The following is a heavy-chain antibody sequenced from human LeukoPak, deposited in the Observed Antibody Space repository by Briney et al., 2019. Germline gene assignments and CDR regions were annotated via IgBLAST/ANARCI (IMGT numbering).Heavy chain of an antibody. CDR3: ARDGTPAY. J-gene: IGHJ4*02. CDR2: IYYSGTS. D-gene: IGHD6-13*01. CDR1: GGSISSYY. Sequence: SETLSLTCTVFGGSISSYYWSWIRQPPGKGLEYIGYIYYSGTSNYNPSLKGRVTMSVDASKNQFSLNLSSVTAADTAVYYCARDGTPAYWGQGTLVTVSS. V-gene: IGHV4-59*01.